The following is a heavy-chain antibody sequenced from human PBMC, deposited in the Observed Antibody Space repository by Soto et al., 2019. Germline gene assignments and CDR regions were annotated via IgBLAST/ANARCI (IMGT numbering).Heavy chain of an antibody. CDR3: ARSIVVVTALDY. Sequence: QVQLVQSGAEEKKPGASVKVSCKASGYTFTSYAMRWVRQAPGQRLEWMGWINAGNGNTKYSQQFQGRVTITRDTSASTAYMELSSLRSEDTAVYYCARSIVVVTALDYWGQGTLVTVSS. V-gene: IGHV1-3*05. CDR2: INAGNGNT. CDR1: GYTFTSYA. J-gene: IGHJ4*02. D-gene: IGHD2-21*02.